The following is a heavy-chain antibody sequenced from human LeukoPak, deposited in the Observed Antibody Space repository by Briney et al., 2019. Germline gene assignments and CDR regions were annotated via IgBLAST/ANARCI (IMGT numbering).Heavy chain of an antibody. J-gene: IGHJ4*02. V-gene: IGHV3-30*03. CDR1: GFTFSRYG. CDR3: ARDGSFYGDDPDY. D-gene: IGHD4-17*01. Sequence: GGSLRLSCAASGFTFSRYGMHWVRQAPGKGLEWVAIISYDGSNKYYADSVKGRFTISRDNSKNTLYLQMNSLRAEDTAVYYCARDGSFYGDDPDYWGQGTLVTVSS. CDR2: ISYDGSNK.